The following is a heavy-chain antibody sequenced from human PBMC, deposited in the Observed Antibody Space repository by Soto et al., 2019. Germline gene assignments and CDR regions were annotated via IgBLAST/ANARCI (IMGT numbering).Heavy chain of an antibody. CDR1: GYTFTSYG. D-gene: IGHD5-12*01. CDR2: ISAYNGNT. V-gene: IGHV1-18*01. J-gene: IGHJ3*02. CDR3: VRDNGEWLRSDAFDI. Sequence: ASVKVSCKASGYTFTSYGISWVRQAPGQGLEWMGWISAYNGNTNYAQKLQGRVTMTTDTSTSTAYMELRSLRSDDTAVYYCVRDNGEWLRSDAFDIWGQGTMVTVSS.